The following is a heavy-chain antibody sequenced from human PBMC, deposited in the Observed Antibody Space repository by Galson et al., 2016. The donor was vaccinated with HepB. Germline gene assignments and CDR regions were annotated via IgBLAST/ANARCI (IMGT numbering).Heavy chain of an antibody. V-gene: IGHV2-5*02. Sequence: PALVKPTQTLTLACTFSGFSLRASGVGVGWIRQPPGKALEWLALIYWDFDKRYSPSLKSRLTITKDTSKNQVVLTMTNVDPVDTATYYCAHTMTGYCDRSGYPDAFDIWGQGTTVTVSS. CDR1: GFSLRASGVG. J-gene: IGHJ3*02. CDR2: IYWDFDK. CDR3: AHTMTGYCDRSGYPDAFDI. D-gene: IGHD3-22*01.